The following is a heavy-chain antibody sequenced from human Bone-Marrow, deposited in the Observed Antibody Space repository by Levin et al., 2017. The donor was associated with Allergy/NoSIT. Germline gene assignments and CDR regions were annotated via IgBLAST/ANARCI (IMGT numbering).Heavy chain of an antibody. CDR3: ATCPYYDILTGYSY. CDR1: GGTFSSYA. V-gene: IGHV1-69*01. Sequence: GGSLRLSCKASGGTFSSYAISWVRQAPGQGLEWMGGIIPIFGTANYAQKFQGRVTITADESTSTAYMELSSLRSEDTAVYYCATCPYYDILTGYSYWGQGTLVTVSS. J-gene: IGHJ4*02. D-gene: IGHD3-9*01. CDR2: IIPIFGTA.